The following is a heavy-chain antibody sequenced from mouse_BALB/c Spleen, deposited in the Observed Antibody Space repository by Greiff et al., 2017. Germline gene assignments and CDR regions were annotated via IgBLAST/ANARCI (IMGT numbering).Heavy chain of an antibody. D-gene: IGHD1-2*01. CDR3: ARSLRLRAMDY. CDR2: ISSGGGNT. J-gene: IGHJ4*01. V-gene: IGHV5-9*03. CDR1: GFTFSSYT. Sequence: EVHLVESGGGLVKPGGSLKLSCAASGFTFSSYTMSWVRQTPEKRLEWVATISSGGGNTYYPDSVKGRFTISRDNAKNNLYLQMSSLRSEDTALYYCARSLRLRAMDYWGQGTSVTVSS.